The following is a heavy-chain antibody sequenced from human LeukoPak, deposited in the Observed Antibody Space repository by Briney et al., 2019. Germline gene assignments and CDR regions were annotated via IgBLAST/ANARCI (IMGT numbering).Heavy chain of an antibody. J-gene: IGHJ4*03. CDR3: TTGKIYCSTTSCSDDY. V-gene: IGHV1-24*01. D-gene: IGHD2-2*01. Sequence: GASVKVSCMVSGDTLTALSMHWVRQAPGKGLEWMGGFHPEDGETIYAQKFQGRVTMTGDTSTDTAYMELSSLRSDDTAVYYCTTGKIYCSTTSCSDDYWGQGTTVTVSS. CDR1: GDTLTALS. CDR2: FHPEDGET.